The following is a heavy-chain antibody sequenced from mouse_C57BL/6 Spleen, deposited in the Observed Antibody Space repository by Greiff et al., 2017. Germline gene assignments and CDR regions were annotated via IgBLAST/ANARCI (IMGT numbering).Heavy chain of an antibody. V-gene: IGHV3-6*01. J-gene: IGHJ2*01. CDR2: ISYDGSN. CDR1: GYSITSGYY. CDR3: ARDDYVLFDY. D-gene: IGHD2-4*01. Sequence: EVQVVESGPGLVKPSQSLSLTCSVTGYSITSGYYWNWIRQFPGNKLEWMGYISYDGSNNYNPSLKNRISITRDTSKNQFFLKLNSVTTEDTATYYCARDDYVLFDYWGQGTTLTVSS.